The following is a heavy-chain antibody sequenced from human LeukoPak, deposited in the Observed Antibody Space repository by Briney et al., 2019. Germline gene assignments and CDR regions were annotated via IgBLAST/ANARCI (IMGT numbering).Heavy chain of an antibody. J-gene: IGHJ3*02. V-gene: IGHV4-61*09. Sequence: SQTLSLTCTVSGGSISSGSYYWSWIRQPAGKGLEWIGEINHSGSTNYNPSLKSRVTISVDTSKNQFSLKLSSVTAADTAVYYCARRIESLITIWGQGTMVTVSS. CDR1: GGSISSGSYY. CDR3: ARRIESLITI. CDR2: INHSGST. D-gene: IGHD2/OR15-2a*01.